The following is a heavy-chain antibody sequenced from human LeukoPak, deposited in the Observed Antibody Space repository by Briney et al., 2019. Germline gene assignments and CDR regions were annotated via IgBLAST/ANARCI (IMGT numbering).Heavy chain of an antibody. J-gene: IGHJ4*02. D-gene: IGHD3-16*01. CDR2: INSDGSTT. V-gene: IGHV3-74*01. Sequence: GGPLRLSCAASGFTFRNYWMQWVRQAPGKGRVWVARINSDGSTTNYAGSVNGRFTISRDNPKNTLYLKMNRLRAEDTAVSYCARLTPPFDYWGQGTLVTVSS. CDR3: ARLTPPFDY. CDR1: GFTFRNYW.